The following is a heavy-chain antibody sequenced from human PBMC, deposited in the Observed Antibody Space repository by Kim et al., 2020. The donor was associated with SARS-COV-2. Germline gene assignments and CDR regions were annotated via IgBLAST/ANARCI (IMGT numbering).Heavy chain of an antibody. CDR1: GFTFSSYS. CDR3: ARGALAVAGYYYYYGMDV. Sequence: GGSLRLSCAASGFTFSSYSMNWVRQAPGKGLEWVSYISSSSSTIYYADSVKGRFTISRDNAKNSLYLQMNSLRDEDTAVYYCARGALAVAGYYYYYGMDVWGQGTTVTVSS. J-gene: IGHJ6*02. CDR2: ISSSSSTI. D-gene: IGHD6-19*01. V-gene: IGHV3-48*02.